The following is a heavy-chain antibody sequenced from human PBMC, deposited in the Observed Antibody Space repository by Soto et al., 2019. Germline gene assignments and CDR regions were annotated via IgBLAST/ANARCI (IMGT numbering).Heavy chain of an antibody. J-gene: IGHJ4*02. CDR3: ARVSGRGLLCFGELSFDY. V-gene: IGHV1-46*01. Sequence: ASVKVSCKASGYTFTSYYMHWVRQAPGQGLGWMGIINPSGGSTSYAQKFQGRVTMTRDTSTSTVYMELSSLRSEDTAVYYCARVSGRGLLCFGELSFDYWGQGTLVTVSS. CDR2: INPSGGST. D-gene: IGHD3-10*01. CDR1: GYTFTSYY.